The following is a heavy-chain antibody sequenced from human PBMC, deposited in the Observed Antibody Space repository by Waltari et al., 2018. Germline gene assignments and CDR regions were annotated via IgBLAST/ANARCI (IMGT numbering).Heavy chain of an antibody. D-gene: IGHD3-3*01. CDR1: GYNFSDYY. V-gene: IGHV1-2*02. Sequence: QVHLVKSGAEVKKPGASVRVSCKTSGYNFSDYYKYWVRQAPGQGLEWMGWINPKSGATNPAQKFQGRVTLTRDTSTSTVYMELRGLTSDDTAIYYCARDLFPNFWSGYGFDIWGQGTKVTVSS. CDR3: ARDLFPNFWSGYGFDI. J-gene: IGHJ3*02. CDR2: INPKSGAT.